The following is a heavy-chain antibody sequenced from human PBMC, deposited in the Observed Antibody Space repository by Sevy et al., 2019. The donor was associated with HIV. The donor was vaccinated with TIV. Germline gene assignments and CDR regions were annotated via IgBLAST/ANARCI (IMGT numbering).Heavy chain of an antibody. CDR1: GDSVSSNSAA. V-gene: IGHV6-1*01. Sequence: SQSLSLTCAISGDSVSSNSAACNWIRQSPSRGLEWLGRTYYRSKWYNDYAVSVKSRITINPDTSKNQFFLQLNSVTHEDTAVYYCGRDRGRSVDYFDYWGQGTLVTVSS. CDR2: TYYRSKWYN. J-gene: IGHJ4*02. CDR3: GRDRGRSVDYFDY. D-gene: IGHD3-10*01.